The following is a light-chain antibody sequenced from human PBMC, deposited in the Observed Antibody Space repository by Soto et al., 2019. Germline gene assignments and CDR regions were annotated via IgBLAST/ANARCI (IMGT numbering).Light chain of an antibody. Sequence: QAVVTQPPSVSAAPGQKVTISCSGSSSNIGNNNVFWYQQLPGTAPKLLIYDNDKRPSGIPDRFSGSKSGTSATLGITGLQTGDEADYYCATWDRSLSVGVFGGGTKLTVL. CDR2: DND. J-gene: IGLJ2*01. CDR3: ATWDRSLSVGV. CDR1: SSNIGNNN. V-gene: IGLV1-51*01.